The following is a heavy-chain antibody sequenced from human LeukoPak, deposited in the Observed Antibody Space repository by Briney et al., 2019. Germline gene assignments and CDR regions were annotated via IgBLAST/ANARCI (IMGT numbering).Heavy chain of an antibody. V-gene: IGHV3-20*04. CDR3: ARGDYETYYFDY. J-gene: IGHJ4*02. D-gene: IGHD4-17*01. Sequence: GGSLRLSCAASGFTFDDYGMSWVRHAPGKGLEWVSGINWNGGSTGYADSVKGRFTISRDNAKNSLYLQMNSLRAEDTALYYCARGDYETYYFDYWGQGTLVTVSS. CDR2: INWNGGST. CDR1: GFTFDDYG.